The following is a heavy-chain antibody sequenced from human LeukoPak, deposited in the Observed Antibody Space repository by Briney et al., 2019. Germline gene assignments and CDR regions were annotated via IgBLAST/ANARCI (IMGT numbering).Heavy chain of an antibody. D-gene: IGHD3-22*01. CDR3: AKGTYDYDSRFDY. V-gene: IGHV3-9*03. CDR2: ISWNSGSI. CDR1: GFTFDDYA. J-gene: IGHJ4*02. Sequence: PGGSLRLSCAASGFTFDDYAMHWVRQAPGKGLEWVSGISWNSGSIGYADSVKGRFTVSRDNAKNSLYLQMNSLRAEDMALYYCAKGTYDYDSRFDYWGQGTLVTVSS.